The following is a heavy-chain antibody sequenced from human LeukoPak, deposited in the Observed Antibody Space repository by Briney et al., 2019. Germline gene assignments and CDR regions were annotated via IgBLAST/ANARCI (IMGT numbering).Heavy chain of an antibody. D-gene: IGHD1-7*01. CDR3: ARDGDYDWNYRSGFDY. CDR2: IEQDGNKK. V-gene: IGHV3-7*01. Sequence: GGSLRLSCAASGFTFNSYWMAWVRQAPGKGLEWVANIEQDGNKKYYVDSVKGRFTISRDNAKNSLYLQMNSLRVEDTAVYYCARDGDYDWNYRSGFDYWGQGTLVTVSS. CDR1: GFTFNSYW. J-gene: IGHJ4*02.